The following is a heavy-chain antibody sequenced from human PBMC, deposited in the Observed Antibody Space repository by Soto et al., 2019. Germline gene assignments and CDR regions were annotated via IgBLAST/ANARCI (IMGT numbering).Heavy chain of an antibody. Sequence: GGSLRLSCAASGFTFSSYAMSWVRQAPGKGLEWVSAISGSGGSTYYADSVKGRFTISRDNSKNTLYLQMNSLRAEDTAVYYCAKGRELMVYAIWFDPWAREPWSPSPQ. CDR1: GFTFSSYA. CDR3: AKGRELMVYAIWFDP. D-gene: IGHD2-8*01. J-gene: IGHJ5*02. V-gene: IGHV3-23*01. CDR2: ISGSGGST.